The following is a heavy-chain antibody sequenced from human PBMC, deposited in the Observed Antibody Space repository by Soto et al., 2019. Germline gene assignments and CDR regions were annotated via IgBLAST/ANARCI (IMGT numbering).Heavy chain of an antibody. CDR1: GYTFTSYG. CDR2: ISAYNGNT. CDR3: ARDLYHFWSEDRNRIDY. J-gene: IGHJ4*02. Sequence: QVQLVQSGAEVKKPGASVKVSCKASGYTFTSYGISWVRQAPGQGLEWMGWISAYNGNTNYAQKLQGRVTMTTDTFTSTAYMELRSLRSDDTAVYYCARDLYHFWSEDRNRIDYWGQGTLVTVSS. V-gene: IGHV1-18*01. D-gene: IGHD3-3*01.